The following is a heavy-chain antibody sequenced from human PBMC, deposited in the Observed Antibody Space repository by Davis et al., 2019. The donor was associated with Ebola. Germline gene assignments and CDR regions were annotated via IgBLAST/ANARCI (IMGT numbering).Heavy chain of an antibody. CDR2: ISAYNGHT. V-gene: IGHV1-18*01. J-gene: IGHJ4*02. CDR3: ARVRSMIIVGDFDY. Sequence: ASVKVSCKASGYTFTYYGITWVRQAPGQGLEWMGWISAYNGHTNYPQNLQGRVTMTTDTSTRTAYMELRSLRSDDTAVYYCARVRSMIIVGDFDYWGQGTLVTVSS. CDR1: GYTFTYYG. D-gene: IGHD3-22*01.